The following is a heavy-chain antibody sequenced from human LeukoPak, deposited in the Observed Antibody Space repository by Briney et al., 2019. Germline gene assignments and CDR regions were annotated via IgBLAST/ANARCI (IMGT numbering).Heavy chain of an antibody. CDR3: ASRRGGSSGWYEVFDY. CDR1: GFAFSSYW. CDR2: IKQDGSEK. J-gene: IGHJ4*02. D-gene: IGHD6-19*01. V-gene: IGHV3-7*01. Sequence: GGSLRLSCAASGFAFSSYWMSWARQAPGKGLEWVANIKQDGSEKYYVDSVKGRFTISRDDAKNSLYLQMNSLRAEDTAVYYCASRRGGSSGWYEVFDYWGQGTLVTVSS.